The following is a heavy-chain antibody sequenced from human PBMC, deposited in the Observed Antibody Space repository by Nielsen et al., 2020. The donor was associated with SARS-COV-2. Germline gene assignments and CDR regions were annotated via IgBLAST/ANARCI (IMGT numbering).Heavy chain of an antibody. CDR2: ISYSGST. J-gene: IGHJ4*02. CDR1: GGSISSYY. CDR3: AREGFDWHYDS. D-gene: IGHD3-9*01. Sequence: SETLSLTRTVSGGSISSYYWSWIRQPPGKGLEWIGYISYSGSTYYNPSLKSRVTISLDTSKNQFSLKLSSLTAADTAVYYCAREGFDWHYDSWGQGNLVTVSS. V-gene: IGHV4-59*01.